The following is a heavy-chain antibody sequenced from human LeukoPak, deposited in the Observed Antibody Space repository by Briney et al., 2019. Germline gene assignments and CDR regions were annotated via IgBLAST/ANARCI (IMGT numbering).Heavy chain of an antibody. CDR2: ISYDGSNK. V-gene: IGHV3-30-3*01. CDR3: AKDRLVVITAYFDY. CDR1: GFTFSSYA. Sequence: GGSLRLSCAASGFTFSSYAMHWVRQAPGKGLEWVAVISYDGSNKYYADSVKGRFTISRDNSKNTLYLQMNSLRAEDTAVYYCAKDRLVVITAYFDYWGQGTLVTVSS. J-gene: IGHJ4*02. D-gene: IGHD3-22*01.